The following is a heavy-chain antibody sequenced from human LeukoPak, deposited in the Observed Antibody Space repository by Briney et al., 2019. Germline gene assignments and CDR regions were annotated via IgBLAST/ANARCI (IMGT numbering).Heavy chain of an antibody. CDR1: GYSFTSYW. Sequence: GESLKISCKGSGYSFTSYWIGWVRQMPGKGLEWMGIIHPADSDIRYSPSFQGQVTISADRSISTAYLQWSSLKASDTAMYYCARQRGYDILTGYEFDPWGQGTLVTVSS. J-gene: IGHJ5*02. CDR2: IHPADSDI. V-gene: IGHV5-51*01. D-gene: IGHD3-9*01. CDR3: ARQRGYDILTGYEFDP.